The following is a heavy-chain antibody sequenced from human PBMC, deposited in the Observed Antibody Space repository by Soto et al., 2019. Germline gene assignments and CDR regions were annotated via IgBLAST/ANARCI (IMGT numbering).Heavy chain of an antibody. D-gene: IGHD3-3*01. CDR3: ARGRAYDFWSGYFPAMNYYYYYGMDV. CDR2: IYYSGST. Sequence: SETLSLTCTVSGGSISSGDYYWSWIRQPPGKGLEWIGYIYYSGSTYYNPSLKSRVTISVDTSKNQFSLKLSSVTVADTAVYYCARGRAYDFWSGYFPAMNYYYYYGMDVWGQGTTVTVSS. CDR1: GGSISSGDYY. J-gene: IGHJ6*02. V-gene: IGHV4-30-4*01.